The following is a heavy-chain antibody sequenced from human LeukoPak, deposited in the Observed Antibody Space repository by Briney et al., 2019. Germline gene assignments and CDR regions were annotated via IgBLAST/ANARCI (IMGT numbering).Heavy chain of an antibody. CDR2: ISSSSYI. D-gene: IGHD3-22*01. CDR3: ARDYYDSSGQWYYFDY. Sequence: GGSLRLSCAASGFTFSSYSMNWVRQAPGKGLEWVSSISSSSYIYYADSVKGRFTISRDSAKNSLYLQMNSLRAEDTAVYYCARDYYDSSGQWYYFDYWGQGTLVTVSS. J-gene: IGHJ4*02. CDR1: GFTFSSYS. V-gene: IGHV3-21*01.